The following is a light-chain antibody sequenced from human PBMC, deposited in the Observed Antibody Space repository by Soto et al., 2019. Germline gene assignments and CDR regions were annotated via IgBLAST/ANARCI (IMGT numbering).Light chain of an antibody. CDR3: QTWGADSVI. V-gene: IGLV4-69*01. Sequence: QLVLTQSPSASASLGASVKLTCTLSSGHSSYAIAWHQQQPEKGPRFLMKLNSDGSHSKGDGLSDRFSGSSAGAERYLTISSLQSEDEADDYGQTWGADSVIFGGGTKLTVL. CDR2: LNSDGSH. J-gene: IGLJ2*01. CDR1: SGHSSYA.